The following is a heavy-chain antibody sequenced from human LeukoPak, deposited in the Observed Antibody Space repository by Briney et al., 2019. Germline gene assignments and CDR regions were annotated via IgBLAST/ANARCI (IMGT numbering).Heavy chain of an antibody. J-gene: IGHJ4*02. CDR2: IYYSGST. CDR3: AQLGPRVAVADRGADY. Sequence: SETLSLTCTVSGGSISSSSYYWGWIRQPPGKGLEWIGSIYYSGSTYYNPSLKSRVTISVDTSKNQFSLKLSSVTAADTAVYYCAQLGPRVAVADRGADYWGQGTLVTVSS. D-gene: IGHD2-2*01. V-gene: IGHV4-39*07. CDR1: GGSISSSSYY.